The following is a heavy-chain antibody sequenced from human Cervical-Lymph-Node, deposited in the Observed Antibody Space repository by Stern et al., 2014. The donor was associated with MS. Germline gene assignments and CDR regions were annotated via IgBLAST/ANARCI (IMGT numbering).Heavy chain of an antibody. V-gene: IGHV1-58*01. CDR1: GFTFSRSA. Sequence: QLEESGPEVKKPGTSVKVSCKASGFTFSRSAVQWVRQTRGQRLEWIGWIVVGSGNTNYAQKFQGRVNITRDMSTDTAYMELSSLRSDDTAVYYCAAITVWGQGALVTVSS. J-gene: IGHJ4*02. CDR2: IVVGSGNT. CDR3: AAITV.